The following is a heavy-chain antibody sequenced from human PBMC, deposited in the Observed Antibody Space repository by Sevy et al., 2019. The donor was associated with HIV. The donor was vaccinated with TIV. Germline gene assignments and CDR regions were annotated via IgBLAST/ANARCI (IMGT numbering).Heavy chain of an antibody. D-gene: IGHD3-10*01. CDR2: ISSSSSYI. CDR3: VRYGITMVRGVTALSGVGYMDF. Sequence: GGSLRLSCAASGFTFSSYTMNWVRQAPGKGLEWVSFISSSSSYIYNADSVKGRFTISRDNAKNSLYLQMNSLRAEDTAVEYYVRYGITMVRGVTALSGVGYMDFWGKGTTVTVSS. V-gene: IGHV3-21*01. CDR1: GFTFSSYT. J-gene: IGHJ6*03.